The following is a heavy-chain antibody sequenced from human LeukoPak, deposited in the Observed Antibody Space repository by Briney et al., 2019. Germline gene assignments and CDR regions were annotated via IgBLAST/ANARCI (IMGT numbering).Heavy chain of an antibody. V-gene: IGHV1-2*02. CDR3: ARAYSSSLYMDV. CDR2: INPNSGGT. D-gene: IGHD6-13*01. Sequence: ASVKVSCKASGYTFTGYYMHWVRQAPGQGLEWMGWINPNSGGTNYAQKFQGRVTMTRDTSISTAYMELSRLRSDDTAVYYCARAYSSSLYMDVWGQETTVTVSS. CDR1: GYTFTGYY. J-gene: IGHJ6*02.